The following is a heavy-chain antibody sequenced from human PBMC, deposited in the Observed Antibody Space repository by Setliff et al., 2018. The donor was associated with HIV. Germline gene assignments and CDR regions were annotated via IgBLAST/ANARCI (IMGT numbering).Heavy chain of an antibody. CDR3: ARGGSYGSSYWYFDL. CDR1: GGSSSGGSYY. Sequence: PSETLSLTCTVSGGSSSGGSYYWGWVRPPAGKGLEWIGRIYTSGSTNYNPSLKSRVTISVDTSKNQFSLKLNSVTAADTAVYYCARGGSYGSSYWYFDLWGRGTLVTVSS. CDR2: IYTSGST. D-gene: IGHD5-18*01. J-gene: IGHJ2*01. V-gene: IGHV4-61*02.